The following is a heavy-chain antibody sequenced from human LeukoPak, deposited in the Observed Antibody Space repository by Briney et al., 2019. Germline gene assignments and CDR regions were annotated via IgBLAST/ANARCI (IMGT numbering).Heavy chain of an antibody. CDR2: INHSGST. Sequence: SETLSLTCAVYGGSFSGYYWSWIRQPPGKGLEWIGEINHSGSTNYNPSLKSRVTISVDTSKNQFSLKLISVTAADTAVYYCERGPHSGWYGGGYYYYMDVWGKGTTVTVSS. V-gene: IGHV4-34*01. J-gene: IGHJ6*03. CDR3: ERGPHSGWYGGGYYYYMDV. D-gene: IGHD6-19*01. CDR1: GGSFSGYY.